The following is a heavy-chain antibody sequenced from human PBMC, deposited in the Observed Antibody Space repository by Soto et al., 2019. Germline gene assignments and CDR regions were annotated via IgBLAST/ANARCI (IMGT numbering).Heavy chain of an antibody. CDR3: AKDVGGYYYYGMDV. J-gene: IGHJ6*02. V-gene: IGHV3-23*01. D-gene: IGHD1-26*01. CDR1: GFTFSSYA. CDR2: ISGSGGST. Sequence: PGGSLRLSCAASGFTFSSYAMSWVRQAPGKGLEWVSAISGSGGSTYYADSVKGRFTISRDNSKNTLYLQMNSLRAEDTAVYYCAKDVGGYYYYGMDVWGQGTTVTAP.